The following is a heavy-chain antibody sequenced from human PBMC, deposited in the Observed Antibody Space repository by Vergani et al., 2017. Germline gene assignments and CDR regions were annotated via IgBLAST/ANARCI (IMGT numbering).Heavy chain of an antibody. V-gene: IGHV1-69*13. CDR3: SISRRRDILTGYYRRYYYGIDV. D-gene: IGHD3-9*01. CDR2: ISPIFGTA. Sequence: QVQLVQSGAEVKKPGSSVKVSCKASGGTFSSYAISWVRQAPGQGLEWMGRISPIFGTANYAQKFQGRVTITADESTSTAYMELSSLRSEDTAVYYCSISRRRDILTGYYRRYYYGIDVWGQGTTVTVSS. CDR1: GGTFSSYA. J-gene: IGHJ6*02.